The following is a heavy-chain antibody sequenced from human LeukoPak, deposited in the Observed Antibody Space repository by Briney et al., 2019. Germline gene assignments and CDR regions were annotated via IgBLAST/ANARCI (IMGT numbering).Heavy chain of an antibody. V-gene: IGHV3-74*01. CDR3: GGSEDGYIDY. J-gene: IGHJ4*02. CDR2: IKTDGTNT. D-gene: IGHD5-24*01. CDR1: GFTFARHW. Sequence: GGSLRLSXAASGFTFARHWMHWVRQAPGKGLEWLSRIKTDGTNTIYADFVEGRFTISRDNARNTLYLQMSSLRAGDTAVYYCGGSEDGYIDYWGQGTLVTVSS.